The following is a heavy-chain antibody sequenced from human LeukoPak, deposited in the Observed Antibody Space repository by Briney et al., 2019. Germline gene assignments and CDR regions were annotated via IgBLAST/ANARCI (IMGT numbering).Heavy chain of an antibody. CDR3: ARGAYGDYDS. V-gene: IGHV3-23*01. J-gene: IGHJ5*01. CDR2: ISAGADST. D-gene: IGHD4-17*01. CDR1: TFTFSSNA. Sequence: GGSLRLTCAASTFTFSSNAISWVRQAPGKGLEWVSAISAGADSTYYADSVQGRFTISRDNSKNMLFLQMSGLRAEDTAVYFCARGAYGDYDSWGQGTLVTVSS.